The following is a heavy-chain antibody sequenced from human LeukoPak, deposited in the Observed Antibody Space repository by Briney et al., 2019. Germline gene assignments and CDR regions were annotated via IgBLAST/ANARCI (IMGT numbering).Heavy chain of an antibody. CDR1: GFTFGDYL. CDR3: SRGSGWLSVY. J-gene: IGHJ4*02. D-gene: IGHD6-19*01. CDR2: ISGGTT. Sequence: GGSLRLFCTASGFTFGDYLMSCFRQAPGKGLEWIGFISGGTTEYAASVKGRFTISRDDSTSIAYLQMNSLTTEDTAVYYCSRGSGWLSVYWGQGTLVTVSS. V-gene: IGHV3-49*03.